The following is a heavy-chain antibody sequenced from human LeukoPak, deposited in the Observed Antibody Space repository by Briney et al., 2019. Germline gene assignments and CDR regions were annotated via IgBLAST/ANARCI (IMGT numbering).Heavy chain of an antibody. D-gene: IGHD3-22*01. CDR1: GFTVSSNY. Sequence: GGSLRLSCAASGFTVSSNYMSWVRQAPGKGLEWVSVIYSGGSTYYADSVKGRFTISRDSSRNTLYLQMNSLRAEDTAVYYCAKPDYDSSGYYAQPEYFQHWGQGTLVTVSS. V-gene: IGHV3-66*04. J-gene: IGHJ1*01. CDR2: IYSGGST. CDR3: AKPDYDSSGYYAQPEYFQH.